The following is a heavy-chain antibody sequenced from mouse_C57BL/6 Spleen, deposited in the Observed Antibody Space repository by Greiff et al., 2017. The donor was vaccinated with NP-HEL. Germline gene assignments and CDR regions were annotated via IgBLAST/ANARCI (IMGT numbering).Heavy chain of an antibody. D-gene: IGHD1-1*01. CDR3: AKNSLMTTVVAGDAMDY. V-gene: IGHV2-5*01. J-gene: IGHJ4*01. CDR2: IWRGGST. Sequence: QVQLKESGPGLVQPSQSLSITCTVSGFSLTSYGVHWVRQSPGKGLEWLGVIWRGGSTDYNAAFMSRLSITKDNSKSQVFFKMNSLQADDTAIYYCAKNSLMTTVVAGDAMDYWGQGTSVTVSS. CDR1: GFSLTSYG.